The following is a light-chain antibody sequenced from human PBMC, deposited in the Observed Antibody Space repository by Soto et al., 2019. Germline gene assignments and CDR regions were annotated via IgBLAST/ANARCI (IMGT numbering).Light chain of an antibody. Sequence: QSVLTQPPSVSAAPGQKVTISCSGSSSNIGNNYVSWYQQLPGTAPKLLIYDNNKRPSGIPDRFSGSKSGTSATLGSTGLHTGDEDDYYCGAWDSRLSAGLFGGGTKLTVL. CDR3: GAWDSRLSAGL. V-gene: IGLV1-51*01. J-gene: IGLJ3*02. CDR1: SSNIGNNY. CDR2: DNN.